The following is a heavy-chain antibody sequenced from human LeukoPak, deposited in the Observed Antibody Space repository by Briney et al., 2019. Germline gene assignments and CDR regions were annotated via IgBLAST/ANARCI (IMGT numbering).Heavy chain of an antibody. CDR2: INPSGGST. Sequence: ASVKVSCKASGYTFTSYYMHWVRQAPGQGLEWMGIINPSGGSTSYAQKFQGRVTMTRDTPTSTVYMELSSLRSEDTAVYYCARGFLEFGERYYYYYGMDVWGKGTTVTVSS. D-gene: IGHD3-10*01. CDR3: ARGFLEFGERYYYYYGMDV. V-gene: IGHV1-46*01. J-gene: IGHJ6*04. CDR1: GYTFTSYY.